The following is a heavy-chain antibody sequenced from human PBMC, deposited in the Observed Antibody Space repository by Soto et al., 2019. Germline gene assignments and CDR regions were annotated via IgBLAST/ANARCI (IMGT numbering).Heavy chain of an antibody. CDR1: GISFGDYA. CDR3: TTNRRATNFGVVYYIDV. V-gene: IGHV3-49*03. J-gene: IGHJ6*03. Sequence: EVQLVESGGGLVQPGRSLRLSCTASGISFGDYAVSWFLQAPGKGLEWVSFIRSKAYTGTTDYAASVRGRFTISRDDSRSVAYLQMNSLKTEDTAVYYCTTNRRATNFGVVYYIDVWGKGTTVTVSS. CDR2: IRSKAYTGTT. D-gene: IGHD3-3*01.